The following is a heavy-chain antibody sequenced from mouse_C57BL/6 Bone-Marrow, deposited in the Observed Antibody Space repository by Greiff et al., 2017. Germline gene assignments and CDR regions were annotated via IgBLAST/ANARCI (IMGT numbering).Heavy chain of an antibody. J-gene: IGHJ4*01. CDR1: GFNIKDDY. V-gene: IGHV14-4*01. Sequence: VQLQQSGAELVRPGASVKLSCTASGFNIKDDYMHWVKQRPEQGLEWIGWIDPENGDTEYASKFQGKATITADTSSNTAYLQLSSLTSEDTAVYYCTTDYYYGSSPYYAMDYWGQGTSVTVSS. CDR3: TTDYYYGSSPYYAMDY. CDR2: IDPENGDT. D-gene: IGHD1-1*01.